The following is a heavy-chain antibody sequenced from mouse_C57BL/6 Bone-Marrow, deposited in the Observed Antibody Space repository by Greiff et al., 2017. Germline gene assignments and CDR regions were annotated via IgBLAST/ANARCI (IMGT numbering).Heavy chain of an antibody. Sequence: QVQLQQPGAELVKPRASVKLSCKASGYTFTSYWMQWVKQRPGQGLEWIGEIDPSDSYTNYNQKFKGKATLTVDTSSSTAYMQLSSLTSEDSAVYYCARDTTVVGDYFDYWGQGTTLTVSS. J-gene: IGHJ2*01. CDR3: ARDTTVVGDYFDY. D-gene: IGHD1-1*01. CDR2: IDPSDSYT. CDR1: GYTFTSYW. V-gene: IGHV1-50*01.